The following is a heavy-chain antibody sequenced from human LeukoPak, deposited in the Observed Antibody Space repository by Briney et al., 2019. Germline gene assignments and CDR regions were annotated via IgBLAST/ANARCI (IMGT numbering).Heavy chain of an antibody. CDR2: ISYDGSNK. Sequence: GGSLRLSCAASGFTFSSYAMHWVRQAPGKGLEWVAVISYDGSNKYYADSVKGRFTISRVNSKNTLYLQMNSLRAEDTAVYYCARDRLGDYGNDGAFGIWGQGTMVTVSS. J-gene: IGHJ3*02. V-gene: IGHV3-30*04. D-gene: IGHD4-17*01. CDR1: GFTFSSYA. CDR3: ARDRLGDYGNDGAFGI.